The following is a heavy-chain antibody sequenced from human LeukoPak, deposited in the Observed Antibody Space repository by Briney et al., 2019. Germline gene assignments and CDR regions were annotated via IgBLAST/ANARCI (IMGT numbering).Heavy chain of an antibody. CDR2: INHSGST. J-gene: IGHJ4*02. V-gene: IGHV4-34*01. Sequence: SETLSLTCAAYGGSFSGYYWSWIRQPPGKGLEWIGEINHSGSTNYNPSLKSRVTLSVDTSKNQFSLKLSSVTAADTAVYYCARGRSTGRFTMVRGVPNFDYWGQGTLVTVPS. CDR3: ARGRSTGRFTMVRGVPNFDY. CDR1: GGSFSGYY. D-gene: IGHD3-10*01.